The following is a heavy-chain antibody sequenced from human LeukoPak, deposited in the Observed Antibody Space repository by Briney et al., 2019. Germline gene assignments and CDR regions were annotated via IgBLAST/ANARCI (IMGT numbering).Heavy chain of an antibody. CDR3: AKDRQWLVDGLVY. V-gene: IGHV3-11*01. CDR2: ISGSGSDI. CDR1: GFTFSDYY. D-gene: IGHD6-19*01. Sequence: PGGSLRLSCATSGFTFSDYYMSWIRQAPGKGLEWLSYISGSGSDINYADSVKGRFTVSRDNAKSALYLQMNSLRAEDTAVYYCAKDRQWLVDGLVYWGQGTLVTVSS. J-gene: IGHJ4*02.